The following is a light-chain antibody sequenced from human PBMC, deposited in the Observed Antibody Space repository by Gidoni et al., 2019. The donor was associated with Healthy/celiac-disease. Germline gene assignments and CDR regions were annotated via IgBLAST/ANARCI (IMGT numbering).Light chain of an antibody. CDR1: SLRSYY. CDR2: GKN. V-gene: IGLV3-19*01. J-gene: IGLJ2*01. CDR3: NSRDSSGNHPYVV. Sequence: SSELTQDPAVSVALGQTVRITCQGDSLRSYYASWYQQKPGQATVLVIYGKNNRPSGIPDRFSGSSSGNTASLTITGAQAEDEADYYCNSRDSSGNHPYVVFGGGTKLTVL.